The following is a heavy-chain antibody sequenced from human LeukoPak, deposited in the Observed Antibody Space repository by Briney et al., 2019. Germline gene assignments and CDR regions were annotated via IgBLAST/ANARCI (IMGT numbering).Heavy chain of an antibody. V-gene: IGHV4-59*01. CDR3: ARDGSGYYSLDY. J-gene: IGHJ4*02. D-gene: IGHD3-22*01. CDR1: GGSISSYY. CDR2: IYYSGST. Sequence: PSETLSLTCTVSGGSISSYYWSWIRQPPGKGLEWIGYIYYSGSTNYNPSLKSRVTISVDTSKNQFSLKVSSVTAADTAVYYCARDGSGYYSLDYWGQGTLVTVSS.